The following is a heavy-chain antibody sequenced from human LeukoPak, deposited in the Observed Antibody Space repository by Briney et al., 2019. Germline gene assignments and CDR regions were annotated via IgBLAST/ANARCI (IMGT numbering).Heavy chain of an antibody. CDR2: IYSTGST. D-gene: IGHD5-24*01. V-gene: IGHV3-53*01. CDR3: ARGGKDGYHYEY. CDR1: GCTVSSNY. Sequence: PGGSLRLSCAASGCTVSSNYMSWVRQAPGTGLAWVSLIYSTGSTYFADSVKGRFTISRDNSNNTLYLQMNSLRAVDTAVYYCARGGKDGYHYEYWGQGTLVTVSS. J-gene: IGHJ4*02.